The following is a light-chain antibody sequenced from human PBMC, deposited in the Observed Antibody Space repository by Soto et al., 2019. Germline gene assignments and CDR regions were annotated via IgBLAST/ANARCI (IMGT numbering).Light chain of an antibody. J-gene: IGKJ1*01. Sequence: EIVLTQSPGTLSLSPGERATLSCWASQYVSSSFLAWYQQKPGQAPRLLIYGAYNRATGIPERFSGSGSGTDFTLTISRLEPEDFAVFYCQQYGSSPWTFGQGTKVEIK. CDR1: QYVSSSF. CDR3: QQYGSSPWT. V-gene: IGKV3-20*01. CDR2: GAY.